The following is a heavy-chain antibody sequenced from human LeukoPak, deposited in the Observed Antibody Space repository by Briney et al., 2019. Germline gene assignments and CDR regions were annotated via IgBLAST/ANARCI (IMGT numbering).Heavy chain of an antibody. CDR2: INPSGGST. Sequence: ASVKVSCKASGYTFTSYYMHWVRQAPGQGLEWMGIINPSGGSTSYAQKFQGRVTMTRDTSTSTVYMELGRLRSDDTAVYYCARTPPWFLSVSIPYYFDYWGQGTLVTVSS. J-gene: IGHJ4*02. CDR1: GYTFTSYY. V-gene: IGHV1-46*01. CDR3: ARTPPWFLSVSIPYYFDY. D-gene: IGHD3-10*01.